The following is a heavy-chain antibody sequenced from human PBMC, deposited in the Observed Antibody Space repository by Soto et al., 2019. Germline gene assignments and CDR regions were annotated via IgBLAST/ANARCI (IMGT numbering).Heavy chain of an antibody. CDR1: GSTISSCA. J-gene: IGHJ4*01. V-gene: IGHV3-23*01. CDR2: ISGSGGVT. Sequence: GSLRLSGAASGSTISSCAMTWVRRAPGKGLEWVSAISGSGGVTYYTSSVGGLFTISIYNSSNTLYLQMNDLRAEDTAVYYCSRNTSGRQGSTLDIWGQGTLVTVSS. D-gene: IGHD6-19*01. CDR3: SRNTSGRQGSTLDI.